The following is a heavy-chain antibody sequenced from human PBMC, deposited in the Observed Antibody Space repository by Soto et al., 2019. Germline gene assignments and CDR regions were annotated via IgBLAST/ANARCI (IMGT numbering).Heavy chain of an antibody. Sequence: ASVKVSCKASGYTFTSYAMHWVRQAPGQRLEWMGWINAGNGNTKYSQKFQGRVTITRDTSASTAYMELSSLRSENTAVYYCARDALHYRGYLGYWGQGTLVTVSS. CDR3: ARDALHYRGYLGY. V-gene: IGHV1-3*01. D-gene: IGHD1-26*01. CDR1: GYTFTSYA. J-gene: IGHJ4*02. CDR2: INAGNGNT.